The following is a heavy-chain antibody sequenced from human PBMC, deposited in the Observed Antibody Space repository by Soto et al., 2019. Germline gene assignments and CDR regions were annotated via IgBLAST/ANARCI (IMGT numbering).Heavy chain of an antibody. CDR2: ISWNSGSI. D-gene: IGHD2-2*01. Sequence: GGSLRLSCAASGFTFDDYAMHWVRQAPGKGLEWVSGISWNSGSIGYADSVKGRFTISRDNAKNSLYLQMNSLRAEDTAVYYCARDRSLVVVPAAIVPGRYYYMDVWGKGTTVTVSS. CDR3: ARDRSLVVVPAAIVPGRYYYMDV. CDR1: GFTFDDYA. V-gene: IGHV3-9*01. J-gene: IGHJ6*03.